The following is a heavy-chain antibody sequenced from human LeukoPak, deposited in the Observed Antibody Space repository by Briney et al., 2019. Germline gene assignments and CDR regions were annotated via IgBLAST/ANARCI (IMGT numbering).Heavy chain of an antibody. CDR2: INPNSGGT. J-gene: IGHJ4*02. CDR3: AKDPAMVVTGYFDY. Sequence: ASVKVSCKASGYTFTGYYMHWVRQAPGQGLEWMGWINPNSGGTNYAQKFQGRVTMTRDTSISTAYMELSRLRSDDTAVYYCAKDPAMVVTGYFDYWGQGTLVTVSS. CDR1: GYTFTGYY. V-gene: IGHV1-2*02. D-gene: IGHD4-23*01.